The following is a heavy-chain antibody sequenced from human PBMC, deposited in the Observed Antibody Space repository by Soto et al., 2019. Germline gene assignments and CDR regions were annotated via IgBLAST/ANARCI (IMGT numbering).Heavy chain of an antibody. Sequence: SETLSLTCAVYGGSFSGYYWSWIRQPPGKGLEWIGEINHSGSTNYNPSLKSRVTISVDTSKNQFSLKLSSVTAADTAVYYCARGGRYFDWLACMDVWGQGTTVTAP. CDR2: INHSGST. J-gene: IGHJ6*02. V-gene: IGHV4-34*01. D-gene: IGHD3-9*01. CDR3: ARGGRYFDWLACMDV. CDR1: GGSFSGYY.